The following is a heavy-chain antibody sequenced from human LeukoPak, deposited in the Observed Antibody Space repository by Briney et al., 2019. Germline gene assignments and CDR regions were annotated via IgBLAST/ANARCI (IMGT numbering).Heavy chain of an antibody. Sequence: PGGSLRLSCAASGFSFSGYWMGWVRQAPGKGLEWVANIKQDGNEKDYVDSVKGRFTISRDNAKNSLYLQMNSLRAGDTAVYYCARSQWLRLDVFDIWGQGTMVTVSS. V-gene: IGHV3-7*01. CDR2: IKQDGNEK. J-gene: IGHJ3*02. D-gene: IGHD5-12*01. CDR3: ARSQWLRLDVFDI. CDR1: GFSFSGYW.